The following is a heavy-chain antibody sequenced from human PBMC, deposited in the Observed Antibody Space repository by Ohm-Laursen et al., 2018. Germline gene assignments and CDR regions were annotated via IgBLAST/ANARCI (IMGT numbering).Heavy chain of an antibody. CDR2: IIPILGIA. Sequence: SVKVSCKASGGTFSSYAISWVRQAHGQGLEWMGRIIPILGIANYAQKFQGRVTITANKSTSTAYMELSSRRSEDTAVYYCAGEGEGPYYDSSGYVDYWGQGTLVTVSS. CDR1: GGTFSSYA. V-gene: IGHV1-69*04. CDR3: AGEGEGPYYDSSGYVDY. J-gene: IGHJ4*02. D-gene: IGHD3-22*01.